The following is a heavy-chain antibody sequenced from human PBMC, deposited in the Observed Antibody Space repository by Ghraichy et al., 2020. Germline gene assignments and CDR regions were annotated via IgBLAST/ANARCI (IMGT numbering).Heavy chain of an antibody. CDR2: ISYSSSTV. Sequence: LSLTCAASGFTFSNYSMNWVRQAPGKGLEWVSYISYSSSTVYYADSVKGRFTISRDNAKNSLYLQMNSLRAEYAAVYYCARDPPGIAVAGSGYFYDSSGYHLDYWGQGTLVTVSS. CDR1: GFTFSNYS. CDR3: ARDPPGIAVAGSGYFYDSSGYHLDY. D-gene: IGHD3-22*01. J-gene: IGHJ4*02. V-gene: IGHV3-48*01.